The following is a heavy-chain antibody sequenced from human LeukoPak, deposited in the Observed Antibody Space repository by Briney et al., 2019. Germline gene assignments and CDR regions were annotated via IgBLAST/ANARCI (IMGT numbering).Heavy chain of an antibody. CDR2: IYYTGSI. CDR1: GGSISDYY. J-gene: IGHJ4*02. D-gene: IGHD1-26*01. Sequence: SETLSLTCTVSGGSISDYYWSWIRQPPGKGLEWIGYIYYTGSITYNPSLKSRVTISVDTSKNQFSLNLNSVTAADTAVYYCARREEYYFDYWGQGTLVTVSS. V-gene: IGHV4-59*01. CDR3: ARREEYYFDY.